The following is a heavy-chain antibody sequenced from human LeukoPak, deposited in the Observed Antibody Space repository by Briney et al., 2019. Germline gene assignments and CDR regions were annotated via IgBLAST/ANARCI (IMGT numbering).Heavy chain of an antibody. Sequence: SETLSLTCTVSGGSISSYYWSWIRQPAGKGPEWIGRIYTSGSTNYNPSLKSRVTMSVDTSKNQFSLKLSSVTAADTAVYYCARLGSSSWYPYYYYGMDVWGQGTTVTVSS. CDR2: IYTSGST. CDR3: ARLGSSSWYPYYYYGMDV. CDR1: GGSISSYY. J-gene: IGHJ6*02. D-gene: IGHD6-13*01. V-gene: IGHV4-4*07.